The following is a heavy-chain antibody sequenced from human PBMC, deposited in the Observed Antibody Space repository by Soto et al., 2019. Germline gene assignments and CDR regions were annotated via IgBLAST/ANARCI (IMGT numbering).Heavy chain of an antibody. J-gene: IGHJ6*02. CDR3: ARDYYGSGTSIYGMDV. V-gene: IGHV1-3*01. Sequence: GXXVRVSCRASGYTFTNYAMHGVRHAPGQRLEWMGWINAGNGQTKYSQKFQGRVTITRDASASTAYMELSSLRSEDTAVYYCARDYYGSGTSIYGMDVWGQGTTVTVSS. CDR1: GYTFTNYA. D-gene: IGHD3-10*01. CDR2: INAGNGQT.